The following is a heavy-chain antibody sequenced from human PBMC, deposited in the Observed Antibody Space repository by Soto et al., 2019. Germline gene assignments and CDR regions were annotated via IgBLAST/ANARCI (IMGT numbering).Heavy chain of an antibody. CDR1: GGSISSGGYS. CDR2: IYHSGST. V-gene: IGHV4-30-2*01. D-gene: IGHD3-9*01. CDR3: VRGIDDILTGPYYYYGMDV. J-gene: IGHJ6*02. Sequence: SETLSLTCAVSGGSISSGGYSWSWIRQPPGKGLEWIGYIYHSGSTYYNPSLKSRVTISVDTSKNQFSLKLSSVTAADTAVYYCVRGIDDILTGPYYYYGMDVWGQGTTVTVSS.